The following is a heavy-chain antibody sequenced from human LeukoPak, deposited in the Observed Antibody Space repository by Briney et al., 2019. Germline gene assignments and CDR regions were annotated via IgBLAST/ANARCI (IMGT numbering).Heavy chain of an antibody. V-gene: IGHV4-38-2*02. Sequence: PSETLSLTCTVSGYSISSGYYWGWIRQPPGKGLEWIGSIYHSGSTYYNPSLKSRVTISVDTSKNQFSLKLSSVTAADTAVYYCARDYYDSSGVFQHWGQGTLVTVSS. CDR2: IYHSGST. D-gene: IGHD3-22*01. CDR1: GYSISSGYY. CDR3: ARDYYDSSGVFQH. J-gene: IGHJ1*01.